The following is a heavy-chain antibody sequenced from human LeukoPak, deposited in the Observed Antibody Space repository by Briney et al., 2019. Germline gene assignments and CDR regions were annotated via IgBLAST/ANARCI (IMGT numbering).Heavy chain of an antibody. J-gene: IGHJ4*02. CDR1: GASIRGSITSGTYY. CDR3: ARSTNRVDS. CDR2: MYNSGTT. V-gene: IGHV4-61*02. D-gene: IGHD1-14*01. Sequence: PSETLSLTCTVSGASIRGSITSGTYYWNWIRQPAGKGLEWIGRMYNSGTTINYNPSLKSRVTISVDTSKNQFSPNVTPVTAADTAVYYCARSTNRVDSWGQGTLVTVSS.